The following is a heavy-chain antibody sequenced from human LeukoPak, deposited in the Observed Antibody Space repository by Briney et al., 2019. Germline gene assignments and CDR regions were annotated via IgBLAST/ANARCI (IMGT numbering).Heavy chain of an antibody. CDR2: LSGGGGTT. Sequence: PGGSLRLSCEASGFTFSTYAMSWVRQAPGKGLEWVSCLSGGGGTTFYPDPVKGRFTISRDNSNNTLYLQMNSLRAEDTAMYYCARVRLQPSYYFDFWGQGTMVTVSS. V-gene: IGHV3-23*01. J-gene: IGHJ4*02. CDR1: GFTFSTYA. D-gene: IGHD5-18*01. CDR3: ARVRLQPSYYFDF.